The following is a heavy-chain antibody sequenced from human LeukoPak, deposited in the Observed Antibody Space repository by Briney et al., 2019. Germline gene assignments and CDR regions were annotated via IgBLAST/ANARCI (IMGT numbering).Heavy chain of an antibody. CDR1: GFTFSSYG. Sequence: PGGSLRLSCAASGFTFSSYGMHWVRQAPGKGLEWVAFIRYDGSNKYYADSVKGRFTISRDNSKNTLYLQMNRLRAEDTAVYYCARGGMQLFDAFDIWGQGTMVTVSS. J-gene: IGHJ3*02. CDR2: IRYDGSNK. CDR3: ARGGMQLFDAFDI. V-gene: IGHV3-30*02. D-gene: IGHD5-18*01.